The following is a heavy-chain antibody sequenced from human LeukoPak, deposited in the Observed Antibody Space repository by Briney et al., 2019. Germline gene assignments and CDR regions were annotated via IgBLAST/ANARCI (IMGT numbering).Heavy chain of an antibody. CDR3: AREGSTVPWYFDL. J-gene: IGHJ2*01. CDR2: IIPILGIA. Sequence: ASVKVSCKTSGGTFSSYAISWVRQAPGQGLEWMGRIIPILGIANYAQKFQGRVTITADKSTNTAYMQLSSLRSEDTAVYYCAREGSTVPWYFDLWGRGTLVTVSS. D-gene: IGHD4-17*01. CDR1: GGTFSSYA. V-gene: IGHV1-69*04.